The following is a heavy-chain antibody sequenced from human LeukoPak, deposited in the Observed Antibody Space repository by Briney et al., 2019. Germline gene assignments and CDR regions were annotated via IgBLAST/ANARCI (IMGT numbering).Heavy chain of an antibody. Sequence: GGSLRLSCAASGFTVSSNYMSWVRQAPGKGLEWVSVIYSGGGTYYADSVKGRFTISRDNSKNTLYLEMNSLRAEDTAVYYCARDASSGWRHDYWGQGTLVTVSA. CDR1: GFTVSSNY. J-gene: IGHJ4*02. V-gene: IGHV3-53*01. CDR3: ARDASSGWRHDY. D-gene: IGHD6-19*01. CDR2: IYSGGGT.